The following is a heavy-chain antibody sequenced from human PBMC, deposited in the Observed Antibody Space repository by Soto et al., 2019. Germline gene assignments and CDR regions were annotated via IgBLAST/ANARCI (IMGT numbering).Heavy chain of an antibody. CDR3: ARGLSGWPLDY. CDR2: IWYDGSNK. D-gene: IGHD6-19*01. J-gene: IGHJ4*02. V-gene: IGHV3-33*01. CDR1: GFTFSSYG. Sequence: LRLSCAASGFTFSSYGMHWVRQAPGKGLEWVAVIWYDGSNKYYADSVKGRFTISRDNSKNTLYLQMNSLRAEDTAVYYCARGLSGWPLDYWGQGTLVTVSS.